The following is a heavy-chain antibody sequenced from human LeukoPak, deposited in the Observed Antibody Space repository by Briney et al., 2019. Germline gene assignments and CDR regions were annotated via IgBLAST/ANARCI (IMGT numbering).Heavy chain of an antibody. D-gene: IGHD6-19*01. CDR1: GGSISLSYYY. CDR3: ARGTLYSGWSYYFDY. V-gene: IGHV4-39*07. J-gene: IGHJ4*02. CDR2: VYYSGTT. Sequence: SSETLSLTCSVSGGSISLSYYYWGWIRQPPGKALEWIGSVYYSGTTSYNPSLKSRVTISVDMSKNHFSLRLSSATAADTAMYYCARGTLYSGWSYYFDYWGQGSQVTVSS.